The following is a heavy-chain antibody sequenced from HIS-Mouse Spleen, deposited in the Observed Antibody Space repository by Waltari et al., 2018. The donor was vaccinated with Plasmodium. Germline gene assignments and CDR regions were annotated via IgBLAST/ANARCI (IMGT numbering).Heavy chain of an antibody. D-gene: IGHD6-13*01. CDR3: ARVLGYKAAAGTFVEYFQH. CDR1: GYTFTGYY. V-gene: IGHV1-2*02. CDR2: THPNMGGT. J-gene: IGHJ1*01. Sequence: QVQLVQSGAEVKKPGASVKVSCKASGYTFTGYYMHWVRQAPGQGLEWMGWTHPNMGGTNVSQKFQGRVTMTRDTSISTAYMELSRLRSDDTAVYYCARVLGYKAAAGTFVEYFQHWGQGTLVTVSS.